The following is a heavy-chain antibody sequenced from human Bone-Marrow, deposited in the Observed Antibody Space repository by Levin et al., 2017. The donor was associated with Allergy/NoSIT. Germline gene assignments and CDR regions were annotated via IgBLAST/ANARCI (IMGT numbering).Heavy chain of an antibody. CDR3: AKDNWGGSFFTWFDP. Sequence: GGSLRLSCAASGVTFGSYAMSWVRQVPGKGLEWVSTLDTTGGYTFYTDSVKGRFTVSGDNSKNMVYLQMNSLRAEDTGVYFCAKDNWGGSFFTWFDPWGQGTLVTVSS. CDR1: GVTFGSYA. V-gene: IGHV3-23*01. CDR2: LDTTGGYT. J-gene: IGHJ5*02. D-gene: IGHD7-27*01.